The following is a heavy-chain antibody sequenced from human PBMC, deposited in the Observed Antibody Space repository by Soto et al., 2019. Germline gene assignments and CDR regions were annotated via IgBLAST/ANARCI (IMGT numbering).Heavy chain of an antibody. V-gene: IGHV3-23*01. CDR1: GFTFSSYA. CDR3: AKDSGSYYGYFDY. D-gene: IGHD1-26*01. Sequence: LRLSCAASGFTFSSYAMSWVRQAPGKGLEWVSAISGSGGSTYYADSVKGRFTISRDNSKNTLYLQMNSLRAEDTAVYYCAKDSGSYYGYFDYWGQGTLVTVSS. CDR2: ISGSGGST. J-gene: IGHJ4*02.